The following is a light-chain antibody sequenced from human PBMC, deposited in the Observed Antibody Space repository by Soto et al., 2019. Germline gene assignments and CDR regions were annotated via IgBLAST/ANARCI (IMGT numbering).Light chain of an antibody. J-gene: IGKJ2*01. Sequence: DIVLTQSPGTLSLSAGERATLSCRASQSISSTFLAWYQQKPGQAPRLLINGASSRATGTPDRFSGSGSGTDFTLTISRLEPGDVAVYYCHQYGGSPPYTFGQGTKVEIK. CDR1: QSISSTF. CDR3: HQYGGSPPYT. CDR2: GAS. V-gene: IGKV3-20*01.